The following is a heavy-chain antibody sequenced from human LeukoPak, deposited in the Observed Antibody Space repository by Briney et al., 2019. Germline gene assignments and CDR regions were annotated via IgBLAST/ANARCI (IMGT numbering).Heavy chain of an antibody. CDR2: IYYSGST. J-gene: IGHJ5*02. CDR3: ARAVLATKLDPWFDP. Sequence: AETLTLTCTVSGGSISSYYWSWIRQPPGKGLEWIGYIYYSGSTNYNPSLKSRVTISVDTSKNQFFLKLSSETAADTTMYYWARAVLATKLDPWFDPWGQGTLVTVSS. D-gene: IGHD2-8*01. V-gene: IGHV4-59*01. CDR1: GGSISSYY.